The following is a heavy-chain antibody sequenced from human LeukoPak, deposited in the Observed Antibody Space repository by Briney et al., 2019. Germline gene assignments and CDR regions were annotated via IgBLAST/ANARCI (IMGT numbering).Heavy chain of an antibody. D-gene: IGHD4-17*01. CDR2: ISSSGAIT. CDR1: GFTFSSQE. Sequence: PGESLRLYCAASGFTFSSQEMSWVRQAPGKGLEWVSYISSSGAITYYADSVKVRFTISRDNSKNTLYLQMNSLRAEDTAVYYCAKDSDYEGGDLNYWGQGTLVTVSS. CDR3: AKDSDYEGGDLNY. V-gene: IGHV3-23*01. J-gene: IGHJ4*02.